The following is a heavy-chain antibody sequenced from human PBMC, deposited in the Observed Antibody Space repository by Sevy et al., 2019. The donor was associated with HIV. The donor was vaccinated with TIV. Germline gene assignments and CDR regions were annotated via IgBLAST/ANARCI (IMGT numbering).Heavy chain of an antibody. J-gene: IGHJ4*02. CDR1: GFTFSKYW. V-gene: IGHV3-7*03. Sequence: GGSLRLSCAASGFTFSKYWMTWVRQAPGKGLEWVANIKQDGSEKNYVDSVKGRFTISRDNAKNSLYLQMNSLRAEDTAVYYCVRASGDYDSGWYNLDQFDYWGQGTLVTVSS. CDR3: VRASGDYDSGWYNLDQFDY. D-gene: IGHD6-19*01. CDR2: IKQDGSEK.